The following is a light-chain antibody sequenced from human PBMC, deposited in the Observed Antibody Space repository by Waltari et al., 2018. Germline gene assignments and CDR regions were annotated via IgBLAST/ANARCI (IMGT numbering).Light chain of an antibody. V-gene: IGLV3-19*01. J-gene: IGLJ3*02. CDR1: SLRTSY. CDR2: GKD. Sequence: SSELTQDPAVSVPLGQTVRFTCQGDSLRTSYASWYQLKPGQAPVLVIYGKDNRPSGIPDRISGYSSGTTSSLTITGAQAEDEADYYCSSRNGDNQVVFAGGTKVTVL. CDR3: SSRNGDNQVV.